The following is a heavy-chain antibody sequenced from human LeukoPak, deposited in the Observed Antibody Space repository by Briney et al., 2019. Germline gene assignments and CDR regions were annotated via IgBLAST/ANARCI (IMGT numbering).Heavy chain of an antibody. CDR2: LYWTDDV. Sequence: ESGPTLVKPTQTLALTCTFSGFSLTTREVGVVWIRQPPGKALEWLAILYWTDDVYYNPSLESRLAVTKDTSKNQVVLTMTNVDPVDTATYYCAHRRDSQLVAVYWGQGTLVTVSS. CDR1: GFSLTTREVG. J-gene: IGHJ4*02. D-gene: IGHD2-15*01. V-gene: IGHV2-5*01. CDR3: AHRRDSQLVAVY.